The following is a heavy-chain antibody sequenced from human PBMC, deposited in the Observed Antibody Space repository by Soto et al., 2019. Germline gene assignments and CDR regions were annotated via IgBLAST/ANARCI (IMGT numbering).Heavy chain of an antibody. CDR3: PRYSVPYGALLLVPDY. D-gene: IGHD4-17*01. CDR1: GFTFSSYS. CDR2: ISSSSSTI. Sequence: GGSLRLSCAASGFTFSSYSMNWVRQAPGKGLEWVSYISSSSSTIYYVDSVKGRFTISRDNAKNSLYLQMNSMRDEDTAVYYCPRYSVPYGALLLVPDYWGQGTLVTVSS. V-gene: IGHV3-48*02. J-gene: IGHJ4*02.